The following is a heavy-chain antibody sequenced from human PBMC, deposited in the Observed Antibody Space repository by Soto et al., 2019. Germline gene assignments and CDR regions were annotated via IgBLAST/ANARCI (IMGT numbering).Heavy chain of an antibody. Sequence: PSETLSLTCAVSGGSISSSNWWSWVRQPPGKGLEWIGEIYHSGSTNYNPSLKSRVTISVDKSKNQFSLKLSSVTAADTAVYYCARPGSGSYYNYAFDIWGQGTMVTVSS. D-gene: IGHD3-10*01. V-gene: IGHV4-4*02. CDR1: GGSISSSNW. CDR2: IYHSGST. CDR3: ARPGSGSYYNYAFDI. J-gene: IGHJ3*02.